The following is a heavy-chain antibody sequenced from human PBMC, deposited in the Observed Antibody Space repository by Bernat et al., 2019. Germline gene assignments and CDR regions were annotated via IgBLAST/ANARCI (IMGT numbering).Heavy chain of an antibody. D-gene: IGHD3-16*01. CDR2: IYPGDSDT. J-gene: IGHJ4*02. V-gene: IGHV5-51*01. CDR1: GYSFTTSW. CDR3: VRHDPTNDDVWGSHSYYFDY. Sequence: EVQLVQSGAEVKKPGESLKISCKASGYSFTTSWIGWVRQMPGKGLEWMGIIYPGDSDTTYSPSFQGQVTMPANKSISTASLQWSSLKASDTAMYYCVRHDPTNDDVWGSHSYYFDYWGQGTLVTVSS.